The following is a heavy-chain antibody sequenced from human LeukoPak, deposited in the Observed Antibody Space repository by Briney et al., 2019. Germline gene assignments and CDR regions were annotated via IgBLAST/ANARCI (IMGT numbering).Heavy chain of an antibody. CDR2: ISGSGGGT. CDR3: AKARQWGRRSYFDY. V-gene: IGHV3-23*01. Sequence: PGGSLRLSCAPSGFTFSSYAMSWVRQGPGRGVEWVSAISGSGGGTYYAASVKGRFNISRDNSKNTLYLQMNSLRAEDTAVYSCAKARQWGRRSYFDYWGQGTLVTVSS. CDR1: GFTFSSYA. D-gene: IGHD3-16*01. J-gene: IGHJ4*02.